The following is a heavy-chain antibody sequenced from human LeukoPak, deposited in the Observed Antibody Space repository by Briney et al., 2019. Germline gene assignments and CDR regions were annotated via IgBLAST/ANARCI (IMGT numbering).Heavy chain of an antibody. Sequence: SETLSLTCTVSGGSSSLYYWSWIRQPPGKGLEWIGYISYSGSANYNPSLKSRVTISVDTSKNQFSLNLSSVTAADTAVYYCAREGKNWYGYWHYWGQGTLVTVSS. CDR2: ISYSGSA. D-gene: IGHD1-1*01. V-gene: IGHV4-59*01. CDR3: AREGKNWYGYWHY. J-gene: IGHJ4*02. CDR1: GGSSSLYY.